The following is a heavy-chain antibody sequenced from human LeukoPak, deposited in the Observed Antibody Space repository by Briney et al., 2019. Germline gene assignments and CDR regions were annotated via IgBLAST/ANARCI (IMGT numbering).Heavy chain of an antibody. J-gene: IGHJ3*02. D-gene: IGHD6-13*01. CDR3: STTYSSPGAFDI. CDR1: GFTFSNAW. V-gene: IGHV3-15*01. CDR2: IKSKTDGGTT. Sequence: GGSLRLSCAASGFTFSNAWMSWVRQAPGKGLEWVGRIKSKTDGGTTDYAAPVKGRFTISRDDSKNTLYLQMNSLKTEDTAVYYCSTTYSSPGAFDIWGQGTMVTVSS.